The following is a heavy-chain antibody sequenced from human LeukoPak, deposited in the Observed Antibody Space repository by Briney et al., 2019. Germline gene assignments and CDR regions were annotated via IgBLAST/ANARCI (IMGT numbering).Heavy chain of an antibody. CDR3: SYSSSSGVDYYYYMDV. CDR2: ISGSGGST. J-gene: IGHJ6*03. Sequence: PGGSLRLSCVASGFTFSSYAMSWVRQAPGKGLEWVSAISGSGGSTYYADSVKGRFTISRDNSKNTLYLQMNSLRAEDTAVYYCSYSSSSGVDYYYYMDVWGKGTTVTVSS. CDR1: GFTFSSYA. V-gene: IGHV3-23*01. D-gene: IGHD6-6*01.